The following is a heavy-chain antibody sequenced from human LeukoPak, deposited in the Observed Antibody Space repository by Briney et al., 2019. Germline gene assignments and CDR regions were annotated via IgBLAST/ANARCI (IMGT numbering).Heavy chain of an antibody. V-gene: IGHV4-38-2*02. CDR2: IYHSGST. CDR3: ARDYEDLDY. Sequence: SETLSLTCIVSDYSISSGYYWGWIRQPPGKGLEWIGSIYHSGSTYYNPSLKSGVTISVDTSKNQFSLKLSSVTAADTAVYYCARDYEDLDYWGQGALVTVSS. CDR1: DYSISSGYY. D-gene: IGHD5-12*01. J-gene: IGHJ4*02.